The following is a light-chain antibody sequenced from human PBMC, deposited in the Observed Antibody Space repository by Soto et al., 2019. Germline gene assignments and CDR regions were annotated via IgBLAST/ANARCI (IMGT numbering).Light chain of an antibody. Sequence: AIRMTQSPSSLSASTGDRVTITCRASQGIIRYLAWYQQKPGKAPNLLMYAASTLQSGVPSRFSGSRSGTDFTLTISCLQSEDFATYYCQQYYSYLLTFGGGTKVDIK. CDR1: QGIIRY. J-gene: IGKJ4*01. CDR2: AAS. V-gene: IGKV1-8*01. CDR3: QQYYSYLLT.